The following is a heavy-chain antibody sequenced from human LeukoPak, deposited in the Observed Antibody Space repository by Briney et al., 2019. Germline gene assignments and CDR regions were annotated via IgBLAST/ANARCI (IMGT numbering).Heavy chain of an antibody. CDR2: INPSGGST. V-gene: IGHV1-46*01. D-gene: IGHD2-21*02. Sequence: GASVKVSCKASGYTFTSYYTHWVRQAPGQGLEWMGIINPSGGSTSYAQKFQGRVTMTRDTSTSTVYMELSSLRSEDTAVYYCARDQAYCGGDCLGYYYYGMDVWGQGTTVTVSS. J-gene: IGHJ6*02. CDR1: GYTFTSYY. CDR3: ARDQAYCGGDCLGYYYYGMDV.